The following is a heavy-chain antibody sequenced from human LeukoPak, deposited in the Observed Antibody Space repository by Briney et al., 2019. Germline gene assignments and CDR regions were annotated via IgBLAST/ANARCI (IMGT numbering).Heavy chain of an antibody. CDR3: ARTYSSSDEFDY. Sequence: ASVTVSCKASGYTFTSYYIHWVRQAPGQGLEWMGIINPSGGSTTYAQKFQGRVAMTRDTSTSRVYMEVSSLRSEDTAVYYCARTYSSSDEFDYWGQGTLVTVSS. V-gene: IGHV1-46*01. J-gene: IGHJ4*02. CDR1: GYTFTSYY. D-gene: IGHD6-13*01. CDR2: INPSGGST.